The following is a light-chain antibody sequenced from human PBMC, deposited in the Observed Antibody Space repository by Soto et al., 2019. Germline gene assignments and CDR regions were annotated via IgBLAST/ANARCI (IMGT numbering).Light chain of an antibody. J-gene: IGKJ5*01. CDR1: QSVSSY. Sequence: EIVLTQSPATLSLSPGERATLPCRASQSVSSYLAWYQQKPGQAPRLLIYDASNRATGIPARFSGSGSGTDSTLTISSLEPEDSAVYYCQQRSNLITFGQGTRLEIK. V-gene: IGKV3-11*01. CDR3: QQRSNLIT. CDR2: DAS.